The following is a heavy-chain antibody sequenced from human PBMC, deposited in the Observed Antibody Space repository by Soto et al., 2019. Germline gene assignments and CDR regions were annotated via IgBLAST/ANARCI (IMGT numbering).Heavy chain of an antibody. V-gene: IGHV4-59*08. CDR3: ARLTRGPIDY. J-gene: IGHJ4*02. CDR1: GGSISSYY. CDR2: IYYSGST. D-gene: IGHD3-10*01. Sequence: SETLSLTCTVSGGSISSYYWSWIRQPPGKGLEWIGYIYYSGSTNYNPSLKSRVTISVDTSKNQFSLKLSSVTAADTAVYYCARLTRGPIDYWGQGTLVTVSS.